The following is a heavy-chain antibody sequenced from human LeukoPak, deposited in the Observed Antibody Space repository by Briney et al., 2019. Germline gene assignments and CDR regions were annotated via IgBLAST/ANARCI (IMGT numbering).Heavy chain of an antibody. J-gene: IGHJ6*02. CDR3: ARAPLYSGGSGWSIHYFYAMDV. Sequence: SQTLSLTCTVSGGPISSSYWSWVRQPPGKGLEWIGYIYNSGSTNYNPSLKRRVTISLDAPKRQFSLKLSSVTAADTAVYYCARAPLYSGGSGWSIHYFYAMDVWGQGTTVTVSS. D-gene: IGHD6-19*01. V-gene: IGHV4-59*01. CDR1: GGPISSSY. CDR2: IYNSGST.